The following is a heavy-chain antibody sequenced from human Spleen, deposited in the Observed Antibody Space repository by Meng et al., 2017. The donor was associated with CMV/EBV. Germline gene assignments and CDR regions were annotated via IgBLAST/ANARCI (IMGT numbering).Heavy chain of an antibody. CDR1: GGSFSGYY. CDR2: INHSGST. D-gene: IGHD6-13*01. Sequence: QVQLQQWGAGRLRPSEPRSLPCAVYGGSFSGYYWSWIRQPPGKGLEWIGEINHSGSTNYNPSLKSRVTISVDTSKNQFSLKLSSVTAADTAAYYCARDSPLFSIAAAAGLFDYWGQGTLVTVSS. CDR3: ARDSPLFSIAAAAGLFDY. J-gene: IGHJ4*02. V-gene: IGHV4-34*01.